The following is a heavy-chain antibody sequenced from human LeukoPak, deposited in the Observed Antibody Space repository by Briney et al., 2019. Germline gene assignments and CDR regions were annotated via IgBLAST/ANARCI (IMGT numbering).Heavy chain of an antibody. Sequence: SETLSLTCAVSGGSISRSNWWSWVRQPPGKGLEWIGEIYHSGSTNYNPSLKSRVTISVDKSKNQFSLKLSSVTAADTAVYYCARLGGSYYYFDYWGQGTLVTVSS. V-gene: IGHV4-4*02. J-gene: IGHJ4*02. CDR1: GGSISRSNW. CDR3: ARLGGSYYYFDY. D-gene: IGHD1-26*01. CDR2: IYHSGST.